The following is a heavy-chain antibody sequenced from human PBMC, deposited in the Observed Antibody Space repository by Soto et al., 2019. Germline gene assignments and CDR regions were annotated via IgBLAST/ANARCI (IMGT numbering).Heavy chain of an antibody. J-gene: IGHJ4*02. CDR3: ASRVKDSRGYYSADY. D-gene: IGHD3-22*01. Sequence: QLQLQESGPGLVKPSETLSLICTVSGGSISSSDCFWGWIRQPPGKGLEWIGSIYSRGSTYYDPSFNSRVTISVDTSNDQFAMKLSSVTAAVTAVYYCASRVKDSRGYYSADYWGQGTLVTVSS. CDR2: IYSRGST. CDR1: GGSISSSDCF. V-gene: IGHV4-39*01.